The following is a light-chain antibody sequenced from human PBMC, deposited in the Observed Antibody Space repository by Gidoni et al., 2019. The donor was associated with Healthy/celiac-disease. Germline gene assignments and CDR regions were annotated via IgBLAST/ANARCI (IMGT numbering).Light chain of an antibody. CDR1: QSLLHSNGYNY. Sequence: DIVMTQPPLSLPVTPGEPASISCRSSQSLLHSNGYNYLDWYLQKPGQSPQLLIYLGSNRASRVPDRFSGSGSGTDFTLKISRVEAEDVGVYYCMQALQTPCSFXQXTKLEIK. V-gene: IGKV2-28*01. CDR3: MQALQTPCS. J-gene: IGKJ2*04. CDR2: LGS.